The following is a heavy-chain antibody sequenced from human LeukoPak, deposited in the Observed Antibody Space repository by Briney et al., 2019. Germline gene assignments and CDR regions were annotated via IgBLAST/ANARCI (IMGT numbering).Heavy chain of an antibody. J-gene: IGHJ6*03. CDR2: IYYSGST. D-gene: IGHD4-17*01. V-gene: IGHV4-59*08. CDR1: GGSISDYY. Sequence: SETLSLTCTVSGGSISDYYWCWIRQPPGKGLEWVGYIYYSGSTNYNPSLKGRVPLSVDTSKNQFPLKLSSVTAADTAVYYCARCDGASLYYYYMDVWGKGTTVTVSS. CDR3: ARCDGASLYYYYMDV.